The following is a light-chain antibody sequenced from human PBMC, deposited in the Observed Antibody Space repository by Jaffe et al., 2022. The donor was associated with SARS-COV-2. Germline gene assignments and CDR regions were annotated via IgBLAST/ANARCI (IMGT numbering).Light chain of an antibody. CDR2: DAT. CDR1: TGAVTSGHY. Sequence: QAVVTQEPSLTVSPGGTVTLTCDSSTGAVTSGHYPYWFLQKPGQVPTTLIYDATNKYSWTPARFSGSLLGGKAALTLSGAQPEDEAVYYCLLRYSSGWVFGGGTKLTVL. CDR3: LLRYSSGWV. J-gene: IGLJ3*02. V-gene: IGLV7-46*01.